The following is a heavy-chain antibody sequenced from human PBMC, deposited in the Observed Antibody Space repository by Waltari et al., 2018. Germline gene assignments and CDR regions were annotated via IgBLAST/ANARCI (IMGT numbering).Heavy chain of an antibody. CDR1: GFAVSRTP. CDR2: VYSGGAT. V-gene: IGHV3-66*02. CDR3: ARDGISDIVGSTVGFDC. D-gene: IGHD1-26*01. J-gene: IGHJ4*02. Sequence: EVQLVESGGGLAQPGGSLRLSCVASGFAVSRTPLFWVRQVPGRGLDYVSIVYSGGATYYADSAKGRFTSSRDKSTNTLFLQLTSLRHDDTAVYYCARDGISDIVGSTVGFDCWGQGALVTVSS.